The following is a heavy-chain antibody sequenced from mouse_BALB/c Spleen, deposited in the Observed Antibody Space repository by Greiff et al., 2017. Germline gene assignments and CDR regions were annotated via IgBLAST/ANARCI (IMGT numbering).Heavy chain of an antibody. CDR1: GFTFSSYA. Sequence: EVQLVESGGGLVKPGGSLKLSCAASGFTFSSYAMSWVRQTPEKRLEWVASISSGGSTYYPDSVKGRFTISRDNARNILYLQMSSLRSEDTAMYYCANRYFDVWGAGTTVTVSS. CDR2: ISSGGST. J-gene: IGHJ1*01. V-gene: IGHV5-6-5*01. CDR3: ANRYFDV.